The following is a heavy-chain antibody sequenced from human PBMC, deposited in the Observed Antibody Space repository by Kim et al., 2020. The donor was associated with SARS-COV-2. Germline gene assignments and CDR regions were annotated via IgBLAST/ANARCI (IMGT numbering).Heavy chain of an antibody. V-gene: IGHV4-61*01. J-gene: IGHJ2*01. Sequence: SETLSLTCTVSGGSFSTFSSYSWNWIRQSPGKGLEWIGDMYYSGNTNYNPSLKSRVTISMDTSKNQLSLRLTAVTAADTAVYYWARRFDLWGRGTLVTVSS. CDR1: GGSFSTFSSYS. CDR3: ARRFDL. CDR2: MYYSGNT.